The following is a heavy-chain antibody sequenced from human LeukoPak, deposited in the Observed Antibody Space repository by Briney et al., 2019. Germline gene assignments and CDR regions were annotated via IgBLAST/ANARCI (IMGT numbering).Heavy chain of an antibody. CDR2: IYPGDSDT. V-gene: IGHV5-51*01. CDR3: ARRPAHYDFWRGAFDI. D-gene: IGHD3-3*01. CDR1: GYSFTSYW. J-gene: IGHJ3*02. Sequence: GESLKISCKGSGYSFTSYWIGWVRQMPGKGLEWMGIIYPGDSDTRHSPSFQGQVTISADKSISTAYLQWSSLKASDTAMYYCARRPAHYDFWRGAFDIWGQGTMVTVSS.